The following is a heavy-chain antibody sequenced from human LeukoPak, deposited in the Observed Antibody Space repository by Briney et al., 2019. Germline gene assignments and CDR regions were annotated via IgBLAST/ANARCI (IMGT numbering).Heavy chain of an antibody. CDR3: ARDRGGYCSSTSCYAGYWFDP. Sequence: SQTLSLTCTVSGDSISSGNYYWTWIRQPAGKGLEWIGHIYTSRSTNYNPSLKSQVTISVDTSKNQFSLKLSSVTAADTAVYYCARDRGGYCSSTSCYAGYWFDPWGQGTLVTVSS. V-gene: IGHV4-61*09. J-gene: IGHJ5*02. CDR1: GDSISSGNYY. D-gene: IGHD2-2*01. CDR2: IYTSRST.